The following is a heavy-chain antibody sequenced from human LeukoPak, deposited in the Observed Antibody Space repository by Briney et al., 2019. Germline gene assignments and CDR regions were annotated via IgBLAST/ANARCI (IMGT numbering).Heavy chain of an antibody. Sequence: GGSLRLSCAASGFTFSKYWMHWVRQAPGKGLVWVSRIYIDGTGIVYAGSVKGRFIISRDNAKNTLYLQMNSLRVEDTAVYYCARAPPSNGYSYHFDIWGQGTMVTVSS. CDR1: GFTFSKYW. CDR3: ARAPPSNGYSYHFDI. V-gene: IGHV3-74*01. J-gene: IGHJ3*02. D-gene: IGHD5-18*01. CDR2: IYIDGTGI.